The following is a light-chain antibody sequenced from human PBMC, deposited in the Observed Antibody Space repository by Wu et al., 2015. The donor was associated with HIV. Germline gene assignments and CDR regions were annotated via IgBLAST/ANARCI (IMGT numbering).Light chain of an antibody. CDR2: GAS. Sequence: EILMTQSPATLSVSPGERATLSCRASQSISANLAWYQQKPGQAPRLLIYGASTRATGIPTRFSGSGSGTDFTLTISSMQSEDFAIYFCQQYGSWPYTFGQGTRLEIK. V-gene: IGKV3-15*01. CDR3: QQYGSWPYT. CDR1: QSISAN. J-gene: IGKJ2*01.